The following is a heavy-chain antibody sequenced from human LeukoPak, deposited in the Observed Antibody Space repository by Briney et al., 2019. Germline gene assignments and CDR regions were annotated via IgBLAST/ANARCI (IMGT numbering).Heavy chain of an antibody. CDR2: INHSGNT. Sequence: SETLSLTCAVYGGSFSGYYWSWIRQPPGKGLEWIGEINHSGNTNSNPSLKSRVTISVDTSKKQFSLKLSSVTAADTAVYYCARSGDYYDSSGNYSGAFVWGQGTMVTVSS. J-gene: IGHJ3*01. D-gene: IGHD3-22*01. CDR3: ARSGDYYDSSGNYSGAFV. CDR1: GGSFSGYY. V-gene: IGHV4-34*01.